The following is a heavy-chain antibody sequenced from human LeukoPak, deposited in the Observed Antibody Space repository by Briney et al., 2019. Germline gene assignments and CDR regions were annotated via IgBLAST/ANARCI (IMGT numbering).Heavy chain of an antibody. CDR2: IDPNSGGT. Sequence: ASVQVSCKASGYTFTGYYMHWVRQAPGQGLEWMRRIDPNSGGTNYAQKFKGRVTMTRDTSISTAYMELSRLRSDDTAVYYCARDYGSGSYYDYWGQGTLVTVSS. CDR3: ARDYGSGSYYDY. V-gene: IGHV1-2*06. J-gene: IGHJ4*02. CDR1: GYTFTGYY. D-gene: IGHD3-10*01.